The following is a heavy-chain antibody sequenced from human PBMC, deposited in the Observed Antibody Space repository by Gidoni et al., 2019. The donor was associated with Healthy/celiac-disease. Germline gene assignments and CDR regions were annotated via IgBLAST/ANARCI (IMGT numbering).Heavy chain of an antibody. Sequence: EMQLVESGGGLVQPGGSLRLSCAASGFTVSSNYMSWVRQAPGKGLEWVSVIYSGGSTYYADSVKGRFTISRDNSKNTLYLQMNSLRAEDTAVYYCARVLYCSSTSCPNWFDPWGQGTLVTVSS. D-gene: IGHD2-2*01. J-gene: IGHJ5*02. CDR3: ARVLYCSSTSCPNWFDP. CDR1: GFTVSSNY. CDR2: IYSGGST. V-gene: IGHV3-66*02.